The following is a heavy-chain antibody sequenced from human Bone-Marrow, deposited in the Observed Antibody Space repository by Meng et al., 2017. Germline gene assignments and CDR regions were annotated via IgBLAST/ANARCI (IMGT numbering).Heavy chain of an antibody. CDR1: EFTFSNYA. V-gene: IGHV3-30*01. J-gene: IGHJ4*02. D-gene: IGHD5-12*01. CDR3: ARDGGYSGYDEGGFDY. Sequence: GGSLRLSCAASEFTFSNYAMHWVRQAPGKGLEWVAVVSSDGGSKDYADSVKGRFTISRDNSQNTLYLEMNSLRAEDTAVYYCARDGGYSGYDEGGFDYWGQGTLVTVSS. CDR2: VSSDGGSK.